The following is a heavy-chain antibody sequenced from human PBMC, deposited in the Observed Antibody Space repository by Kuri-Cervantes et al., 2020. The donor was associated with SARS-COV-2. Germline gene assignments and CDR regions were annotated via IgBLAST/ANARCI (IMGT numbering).Heavy chain of an antibody. V-gene: IGHV4-59*08. J-gene: IGHJ6*02. CDR1: GGSISSYD. CDR2: IYYSGRT. Sequence: SDTLSLTCTVSGGSISSYDWSWIRQPPGKGLEWMGYIYYSGRTKYNPSPKSRVTISVDTSKNQFSLKLSSVTAADTAVYYCARQYCSGGSCYYYYYGMDVWGQGTTVTVSS. CDR3: ARQYCSGGSCYYYYYGMDV. D-gene: IGHD2-15*01.